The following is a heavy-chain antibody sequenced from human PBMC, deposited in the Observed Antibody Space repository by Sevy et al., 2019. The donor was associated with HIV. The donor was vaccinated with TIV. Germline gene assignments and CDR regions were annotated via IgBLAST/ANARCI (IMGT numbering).Heavy chain of an antibody. CDR3: ARAGDYYDSSGYKSDPEYFQH. Sequence: SETLSLTCTVSGGSISSSSYYWGWIRQPPGKGLEWIGSMYSSGSTYYNPSLKSRVTISVDTSKNQFSLKLSSVTAADTAVYYCARAGDYYDSSGYKSDPEYFQHWGQGTLVTVS. D-gene: IGHD3-22*01. CDR1: GGSISSSSYY. CDR2: MYSSGST. J-gene: IGHJ1*01. V-gene: IGHV4-39*01.